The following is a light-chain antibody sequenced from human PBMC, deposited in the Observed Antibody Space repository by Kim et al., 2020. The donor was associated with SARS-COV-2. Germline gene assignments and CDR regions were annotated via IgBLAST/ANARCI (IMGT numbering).Light chain of an antibody. J-gene: IGLJ2*01. CDR3: QAWDGIVV. V-gene: IGLV3-1*01. CDR1: ELDEKY. Sequence: SYELTQPPSVSVSPGQTATITCSGDELDEKYFSWYQQRPGQSPLLLIYQDNKRPSGIPARFSGSNSGNTATLTISRTQAIDEADYYCQAWDGIVVFGGGTKLTVL. CDR2: QDN.